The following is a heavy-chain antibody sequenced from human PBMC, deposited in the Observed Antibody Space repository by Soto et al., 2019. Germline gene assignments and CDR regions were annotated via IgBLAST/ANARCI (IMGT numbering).Heavy chain of an antibody. CDR3: ANRFFDNSGKYAPFDD. J-gene: IGHJ4*02. CDR2: VSAGGATT. CDR1: GFSISAYP. D-gene: IGHD3-3*01. V-gene: IGHV3-23*01. Sequence: PGGSLRLSCAASGFSISAYPMNWVRQAPGKGLEWVSGVSAGGATTHYADFVKGRFTVSRDNSESTVYLQMNSLRAEDTAVYYCANRFFDNSGKYAPFDDWGQGTLVTVSS.